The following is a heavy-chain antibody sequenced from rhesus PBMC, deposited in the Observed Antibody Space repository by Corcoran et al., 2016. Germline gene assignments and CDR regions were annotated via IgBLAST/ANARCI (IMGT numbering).Heavy chain of an antibody. CDR2: IDWDDDK. CDR1: WCPLSTRGMG. J-gene: IGHJ4*01. CDR3: AWRGLEYYFDY. Sequence: QVTLKESGPAPVKPIQTLTLTCTFSWCPLSTRGMGGGRCRQPPRKTLAWLARIDWDDDKSYSTSLKSTLTISNNTSNNQVVLTMTNMDPVDTATYYCAWRGLEYYFDYWGQGVLVTVSS. V-gene: IGHV2-1*01.